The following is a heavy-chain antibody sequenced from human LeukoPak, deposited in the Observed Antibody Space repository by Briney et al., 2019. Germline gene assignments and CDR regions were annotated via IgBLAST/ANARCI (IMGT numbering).Heavy chain of an antibody. Sequence: ASVKVSCKVSGYXFTGYYIHWVRRAPGQGREWLGWINPNSGGTSFAQSFQGRATMTRDTSISTAFMDLSRLRSDDTAVYYCARKATYASGFFDYWGQGTLVTVSS. J-gene: IGHJ4*02. V-gene: IGHV1-2*02. CDR1: GYXFTGYY. CDR3: ARKATYASGFFDY. D-gene: IGHD3-10*01. CDR2: INPNSGGT.